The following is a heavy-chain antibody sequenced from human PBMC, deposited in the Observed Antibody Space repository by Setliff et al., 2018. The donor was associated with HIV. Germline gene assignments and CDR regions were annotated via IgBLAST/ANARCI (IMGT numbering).Heavy chain of an antibody. CDR2: VNPNSGGT. CDR1: GYTFTNYY. CDR3: ARSHTLTGYYSSPTYYFDF. V-gene: IGHV1-2*06. J-gene: IGHJ4*02. Sequence: ASVKVSCKASGYTFTNYYIHWVRQAPGQGLEWMGRVNPNSGGTDYPQKFQARVTMTRDTSISTAYMELSGLTSDDTAVYYCARSHTLTGYYSSPTYYFDFWGQGTLVTVSS. D-gene: IGHD3-9*01.